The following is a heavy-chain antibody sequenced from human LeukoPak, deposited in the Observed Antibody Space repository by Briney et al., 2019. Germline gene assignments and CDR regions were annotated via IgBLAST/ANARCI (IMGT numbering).Heavy chain of an antibody. Sequence: ASVKVSCKASGYTFAGYYMYWVRQAPGQGLECLGRINPNSGGTNYAQKFQGRVTMTRDTSISTAYMELSRLRSDDTAVYYCARSLYGDQNWFDPWGQGTLVTVSS. J-gene: IGHJ5*02. D-gene: IGHD4-17*01. CDR1: GYTFAGYY. CDR3: ARSLYGDQNWFDP. V-gene: IGHV1-2*06. CDR2: INPNSGGT.